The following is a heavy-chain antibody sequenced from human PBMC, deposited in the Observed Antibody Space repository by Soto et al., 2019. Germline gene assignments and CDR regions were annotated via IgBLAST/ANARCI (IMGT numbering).Heavy chain of an antibody. CDR3: ANSGYPPADLDY. D-gene: IGHD3-22*01. CDR2: INAGNGNT. J-gene: IGHJ4*02. V-gene: IGHV1-3*01. Sequence: GASVKVSCKAAGYTFTSYAMHWVRQAPGQRLEWMGWINAGNGNTKYSLKFQGRVTITRDTSASTAYMELSSLRSEDTAVYYCANSGYPPADLDYWGQGTLVTVSS. CDR1: GYTFTSYA.